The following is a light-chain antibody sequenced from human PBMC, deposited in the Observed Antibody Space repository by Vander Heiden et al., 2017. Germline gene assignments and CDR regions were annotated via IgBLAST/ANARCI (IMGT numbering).Light chain of an antibody. V-gene: IGKV1-39*01. CDR2: AAS. CDR1: QSISSY. J-gene: IGKJ2*01. Sequence: DIQMTQYPSSLSASVGDRVTITCRASQSISSYLNWYQQKPGKAPKLLIYAASSLQSGVPSRFSGSGSGTDFTLTISRLQPEDFATYYCQQSYSTPPEYTFGQGTKLEIK. CDR3: QQSYSTPPEYT.